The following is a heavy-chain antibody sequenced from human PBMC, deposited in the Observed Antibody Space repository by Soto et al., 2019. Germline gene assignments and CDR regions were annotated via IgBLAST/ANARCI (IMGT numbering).Heavy chain of an antibody. CDR2: INPNSGGT. CDR3: ARSPGGSSGWCDFDY. Sequence: AAGKVAEEGSGCRFTGYYIHWVRQAPGQGLEWMGWINPNSGGTNYAQKFQGWVTMTRDTSISTAYMELSRLRSDDTAVYYCARSPGGSSGWCDFDYWGQGTLVT. CDR1: GCRFTGYY. D-gene: IGHD6-19*01. V-gene: IGHV1-2*04. J-gene: IGHJ4*02.